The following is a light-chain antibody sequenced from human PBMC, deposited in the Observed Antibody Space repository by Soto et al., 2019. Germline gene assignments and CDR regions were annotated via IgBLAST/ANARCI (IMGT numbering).Light chain of an antibody. CDR2: DNN. CDR1: SSNIGNNY. CDR3: VTWDSSLSAEV. V-gene: IGLV1-51*01. Sequence: QSVLTQPPSVSAAPGQKVTISCSGSSSNIGNNYVSWYQQLPGTAPKLLIYDNNKRPSGIPDRFSGSKSGTSATLGITGLQTGYEADYYFVTWDSSLSAEVLVGGTKLTVL. J-gene: IGLJ3*02.